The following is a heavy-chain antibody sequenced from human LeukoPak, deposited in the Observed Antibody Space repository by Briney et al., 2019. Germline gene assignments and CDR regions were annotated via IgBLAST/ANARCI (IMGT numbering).Heavy chain of an antibody. CDR2: INPSGSST. V-gene: IGHV3-21*04. D-gene: IGHD1-26*01. Sequence: GGSLRLSCAASGFMFESYNINWVRQAPGKGLEWVSFINPSGSSTYYTDSVKGRFTISRDDAKNSLYLQMNSLRDEDTAVYFCAREVRGSGRDFDYWGQGILVTVSS. J-gene: IGHJ4*02. CDR1: GFMFESYN. CDR3: AREVRGSGRDFDY.